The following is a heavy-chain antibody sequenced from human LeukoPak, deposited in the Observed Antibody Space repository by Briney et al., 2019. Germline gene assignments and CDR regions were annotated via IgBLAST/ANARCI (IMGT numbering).Heavy chain of an antibody. Sequence: PGGTLRLSCAASGFTFSNFGMNWVRQAPGKGLQWVSGIGPGGDNKYYADSLEGRFTISRDNSKNTLYLQMNSLRAEDTAVYHCAKLREGTTVTSLYDAFDIWGQGTMVTVSS. J-gene: IGHJ3*02. CDR1: GFTFSNFG. CDR2: IGPGGDNK. D-gene: IGHD4-17*01. V-gene: IGHV3-23*01. CDR3: AKLREGTTVTSLYDAFDI.